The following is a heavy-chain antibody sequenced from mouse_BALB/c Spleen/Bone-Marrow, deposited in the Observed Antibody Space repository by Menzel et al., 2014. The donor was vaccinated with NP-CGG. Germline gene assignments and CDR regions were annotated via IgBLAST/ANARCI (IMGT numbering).Heavy chain of an antibody. CDR3: TRQRNWDHYAMDY. D-gene: IGHD4-1*01. J-gene: IGHJ4*01. CDR2: ISSGGYT. V-gene: IGHV5-6*01. Sequence: DVHLVESGGDLVKPGGSLKLSCAASGFTFSTYGMSWVRQTPDKRLEGVATISSGGYTYYPDSVKGRFTIARDNANNTLYLQMSSLKSEDTAMYYCTRQRNWDHYAMDYWGQGTSVTVSS. CDR1: GFTFSTYG.